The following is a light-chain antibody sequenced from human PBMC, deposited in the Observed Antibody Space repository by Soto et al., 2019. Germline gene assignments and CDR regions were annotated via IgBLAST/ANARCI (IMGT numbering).Light chain of an antibody. CDR3: CSSGGNYSLI. V-gene: IGLV2-23*02. CDR1: SSDVGTYDL. Sequence: QSALTQPASVSGSPGQSITISCTGTSSDVGTYDLVSWYQQHPGKAPKLMIYEVTKRPSGVSNRFSGSKSGNTASLTISGLQADDEGDFYCCSSGGNYSLIFGGGTKLTVL. J-gene: IGLJ2*01. CDR2: EVT.